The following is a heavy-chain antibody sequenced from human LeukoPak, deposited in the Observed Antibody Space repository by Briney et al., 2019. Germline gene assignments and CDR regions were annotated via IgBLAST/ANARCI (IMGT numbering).Heavy chain of an antibody. CDR3: ARVRYCSSSSCYVYFEY. CDR2: INSDGTNT. V-gene: IGHV3-74*01. J-gene: IGHJ4*02. CDR1: GFTFSNYW. Sequence: GGSLRLSCAASGFTFSNYWMHWVRQVPGKGLVWVSHINSDGTNTDYADSVKGRFTISRDNAKNTLYLQMNSLRAEDTAVYYCARVRYCSSSSCYVYFEYWGQGTLVTV. D-gene: IGHD2-2*01.